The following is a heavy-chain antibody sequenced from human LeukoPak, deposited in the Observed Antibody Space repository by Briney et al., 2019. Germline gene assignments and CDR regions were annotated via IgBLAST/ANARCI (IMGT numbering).Heavy chain of an antibody. CDR1: GYSINNYW. J-gene: IGHJ5*02. Sequence: PGESLKISCKGSGYSINNYWIGWVRQMPGKGLEWMWIIYPADSDIRYSPSFQGQVTISADKSISTAYLQWSSLKASDTAMYYCARQEYCSGGSCYTWFDPWGQGTLVTVSS. CDR2: IYPADSDI. D-gene: IGHD2-15*01. CDR3: ARQEYCSGGSCYTWFDP. V-gene: IGHV5-51*01.